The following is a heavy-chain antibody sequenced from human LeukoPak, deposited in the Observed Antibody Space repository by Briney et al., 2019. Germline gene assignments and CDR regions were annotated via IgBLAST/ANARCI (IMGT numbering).Heavy chain of an antibody. V-gene: IGHV3-21*01. Sequence: GGSLRLSCAASGFTFSSYSMNWVRQAPGKGLEWVSSISSSSSCIYYADSVKGRFTISRDNAKKSLYLQMNSLRAEDTAVYDCAREEYSGSYYFDYWGQGTLVTVSS. CDR2: ISSSSSCI. CDR3: AREEYSGSYYFDY. J-gene: IGHJ4*02. CDR1: GFTFSSYS. D-gene: IGHD1-26*01.